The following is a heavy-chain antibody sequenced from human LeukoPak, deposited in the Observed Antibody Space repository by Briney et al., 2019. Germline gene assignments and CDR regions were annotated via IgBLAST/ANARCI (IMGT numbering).Heavy chain of an antibody. CDR3: ARGQPILN. J-gene: IGHJ4*02. Sequence: PGGSLRLSCAASGFTLSNAWMRGVRPAPGKGLEWIGYIYYSGSANYNPSLKSRVTISVDTSKNQFSLKLSSVSAADTAVYYCARGQPILNGGQETLVTVPS. V-gene: IGHV4-59*01. CDR1: GFTLSNAW. CDR2: IYYSGSA. D-gene: IGHD5-18*01.